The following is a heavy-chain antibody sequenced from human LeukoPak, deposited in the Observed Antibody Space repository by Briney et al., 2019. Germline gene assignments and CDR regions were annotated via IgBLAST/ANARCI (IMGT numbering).Heavy chain of an antibody. Sequence: GGSLRLSSAASGFTFSIYSMNWVRQAPGKGLEWVSYMTSDTRTIYYADSVRGRFTISRDNAKNSLYLQMNSLRDDDMAIYYCVRSVEGNFDYWGQGTLVTVSS. CDR3: VRSVEGNFDY. CDR2: MTSDTRTI. CDR1: GFTFSIYS. V-gene: IGHV3-48*02. J-gene: IGHJ4*02.